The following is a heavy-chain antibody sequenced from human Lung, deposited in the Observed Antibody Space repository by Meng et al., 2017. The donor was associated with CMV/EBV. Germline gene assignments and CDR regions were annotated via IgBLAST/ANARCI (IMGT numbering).Heavy chain of an antibody. D-gene: IGHD2-2*01. Sequence: ASEKVSXKASGYTFTSYDISWVRQAPGQGLEWMGWMNPNSGNTDSAQNFQGRVTMTRNTSISTAYMELSSLRSEDTAVYYCARAVYCIGTTCFFYPMDVWGQGTTVTVSS. J-gene: IGHJ6*02. CDR1: GYTFTSYD. CDR3: ARAVYCIGTTCFFYPMDV. CDR2: MNPNSGNT. V-gene: IGHV1-8*01.